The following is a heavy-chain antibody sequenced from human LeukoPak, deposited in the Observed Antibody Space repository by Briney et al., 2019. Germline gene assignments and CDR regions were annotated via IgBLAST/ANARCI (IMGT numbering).Heavy chain of an antibody. J-gene: IGHJ6*02. Sequence: GGSLRLSCAASGFTFSSYSTNWVRQAPGKGLEWVSYISSGSSVIYYADSVKGRFTISRDNAKNSLYLQMNSLRAEDTAVYYCARAYGGPATGCGMDVWGQGTTVTVSS. D-gene: IGHD4-23*01. CDR3: ARAYGGPATGCGMDV. V-gene: IGHV3-48*04. CDR2: ISSGSSVI. CDR1: GFTFSSYS.